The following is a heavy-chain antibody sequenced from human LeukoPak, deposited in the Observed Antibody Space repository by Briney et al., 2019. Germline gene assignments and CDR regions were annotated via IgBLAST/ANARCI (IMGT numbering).Heavy chain of an antibody. CDR1: GYSFTSYW. CDR3: ARHETTNSVVPAAPDY. CDR2: IYPGDSDT. Sequence: GESLKISCKGSGYSFTSYWIGWVRQMPGKGLEWMGIIYPGDSDTRYSPSFQGQVTISADKSISTAYLQWSSLKASDTAMYYCARHETTNSVVPAAPDYWGQGTLVTVSS. J-gene: IGHJ4*02. V-gene: IGHV5-51*01. D-gene: IGHD2-2*01.